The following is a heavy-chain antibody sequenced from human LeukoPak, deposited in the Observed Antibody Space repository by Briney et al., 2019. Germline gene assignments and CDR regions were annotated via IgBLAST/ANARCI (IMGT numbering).Heavy chain of an antibody. V-gene: IGHV3-48*01. J-gene: IGHJ4*02. CDR3: ARDYSTVTTFFDY. CDR2: ITGGSTTI. Sequence: PGGSLRLSCAASGFIFSSYEMNWVRQAPGKGLEWVSYITGGSTTIYYADSVKGRFTISRDNAKNSLYLQMNSLRAEDTAVYYCARDYSTVTTFFDYWGQGTLVTVSS. CDR1: GFIFSSYE. D-gene: IGHD4-17*01.